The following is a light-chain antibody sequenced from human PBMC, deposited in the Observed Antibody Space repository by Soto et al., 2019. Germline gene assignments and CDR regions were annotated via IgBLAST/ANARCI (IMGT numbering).Light chain of an antibody. CDR2: EVT. J-gene: IGLJ2*01. CDR1: SIDVGSYNL. V-gene: IGLV2-23*02. Sequence: QSALTQPASVSGSPGQSITISCTGTSIDVGSYNLVSWYQQHPGKAPKLMIFEVTKRPSGISNRFSGSKSGNTASLTISGLQAEDEADYYCCSYAGSNNVIFGGGTKLTVL. CDR3: CSYAGSNNVI.